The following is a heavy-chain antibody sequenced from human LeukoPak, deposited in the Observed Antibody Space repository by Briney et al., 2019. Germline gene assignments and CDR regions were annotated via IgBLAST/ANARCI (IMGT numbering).Heavy chain of an antibody. CDR1: GGTFSSYA. CDR2: IIPILGIA. CDR3: ARTVYPYYYDSSGYYYYYYGMDV. Sequence: ASVKVSCKASGGTFSSYAISWVRQAPGQGLEWMGRIIPILGIANYAQKFQGRVTITADKSTSTAYMELSSLRSEDTAVYYCARTVYPYYYDSSGYYYYYYGMDVWGQGTTVTVSS. V-gene: IGHV1-69*04. J-gene: IGHJ6*02. D-gene: IGHD3-22*01.